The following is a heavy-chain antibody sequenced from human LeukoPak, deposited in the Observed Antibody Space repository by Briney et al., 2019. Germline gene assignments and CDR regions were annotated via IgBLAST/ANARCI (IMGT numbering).Heavy chain of an antibody. J-gene: IGHJ6*02. CDR2: IKQDGSEK. CDR3: ARDAMKWMSSSWDPYYYYGMDV. D-gene: IGHD6-13*01. Sequence: PGGSLRLSGAASGFTFSSYWMSWVRQAPGKGLEWVANIKQDGSEKYYVDSVKGRFTISRDNAKNSLYLQMNSLRAEDTAVYYCARDAMKWMSSSWDPYYYYGMDVWGQGTTVTVSS. V-gene: IGHV3-7*01. CDR1: GFTFSSYW.